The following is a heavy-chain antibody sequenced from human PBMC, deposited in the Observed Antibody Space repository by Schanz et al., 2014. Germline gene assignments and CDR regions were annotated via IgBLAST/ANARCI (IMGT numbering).Heavy chain of an antibody. CDR2: ISDSGDLT. D-gene: IGHD1-1*01. CDR1: RFTFSSYA. J-gene: IGHJ4*02. Sequence: EVQLLESGGGLVQPGGSLRLSCAASRFTFSSYAMSWVRQAPGKGLEWVSAISDSGDLTYYADSVKGRFTISRDNAKSPMYRQMTSLSAEDTAVYYSVKFTGATGTTSNFDYWGQGTLVTVSS. CDR3: VKFTGATGTTSNFDY. V-gene: IGHV3-23*01.